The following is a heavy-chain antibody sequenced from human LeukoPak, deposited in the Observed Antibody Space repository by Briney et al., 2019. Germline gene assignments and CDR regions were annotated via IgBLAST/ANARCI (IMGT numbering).Heavy chain of an antibody. J-gene: IGHJ1*01. CDR1: GFSFDDYG. CDR3: AMGAATGXXDXXXQH. V-gene: IGHV3-9*01. D-gene: IGHD1-1*01. Sequence: GRSLRLSCAASGFSFDDYGMHWVRQAPGKGLEWVSCLNWNSGRKGYADSVKGRFIISRDNARNSLYLQMNSLRPEDTAFYYCAMGAATGXXDXXXQHWGQGXLVTVSS. CDR2: LNWNSGRK.